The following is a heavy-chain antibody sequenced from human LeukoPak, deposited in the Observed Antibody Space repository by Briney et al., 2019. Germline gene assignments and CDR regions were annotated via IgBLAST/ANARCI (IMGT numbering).Heavy chain of an antibody. CDR2: INHSGNT. CDR1: GGSFSGYC. D-gene: IGHD2-15*01. CDR3: ARGSDIERTHYYYMDV. V-gene: IGHV4-34*01. Sequence: SETLSLTCAVYGGSFSGYCWTWIRQPPGKGLEWIGEINHSGNTNYNPSLKNRLTISVDTSKNQFSLSLSSVTAADTAVYYCARGSDIERTHYYYMDVWGKGTTVTVSS. J-gene: IGHJ6*03.